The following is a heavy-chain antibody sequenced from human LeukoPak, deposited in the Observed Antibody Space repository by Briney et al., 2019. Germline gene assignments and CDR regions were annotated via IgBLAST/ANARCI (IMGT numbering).Heavy chain of an antibody. CDR1: GFTFSSYA. V-gene: IGHV3-23*01. Sequence: GGSLRLSCAASGFTFSSYAMSWVRQAPGKGLEWVSAISGSGGSTYYADSVKGRFTISRDNARSSLYLQMNNLRDEDTAIYYCVKTVSGITFHDWGQGTLVTVSS. CDR3: VKTVSGITFHD. D-gene: IGHD6-19*01. CDR2: ISGSGGST. J-gene: IGHJ4*02.